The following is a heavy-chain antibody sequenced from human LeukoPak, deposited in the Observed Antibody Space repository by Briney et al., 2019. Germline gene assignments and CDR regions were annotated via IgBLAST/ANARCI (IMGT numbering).Heavy chain of an antibody. V-gene: IGHV3-7*03. CDR1: GFTFSSYW. CDR3: ARGDRLRFLEWLLSDQYYFDY. CDR2: IKQDGSEK. D-gene: IGHD3-3*01. Sequence: GGSLRLSCAASGFTFSSYWMSWVRQAPGKGLEWVANIKQDGSEKYYVDSVKGRFTISRDNAKNSLYLQMNRLRAEDTAVYYCARGDRLRFLEWLLSDQYYFDYWGQGTLVTVSS. J-gene: IGHJ4*02.